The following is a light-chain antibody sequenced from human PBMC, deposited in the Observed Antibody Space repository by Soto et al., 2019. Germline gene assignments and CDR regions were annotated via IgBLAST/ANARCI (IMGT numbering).Light chain of an antibody. V-gene: IGKV1-39*01. CDR1: QSIRSY. CDR3: QQSYSTPWT. J-gene: IGKJ1*01. Sequence: DIQMTQSPSSLSASVGDRVTITCWASQSIRSYLSWYQQKPGKGPNLLIYATSSLQSGVPSRFSGSGSGTDFTLTISSLQPEDFATYYCQQSYSTPWTFGQGTKVEIK. CDR2: ATS.